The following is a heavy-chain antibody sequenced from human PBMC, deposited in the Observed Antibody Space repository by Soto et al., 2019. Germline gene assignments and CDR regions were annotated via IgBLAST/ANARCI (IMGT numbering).Heavy chain of an antibody. CDR2: ISSSSSVI. D-gene: IGHD7-27*01. CDR3: ARDLSWGSNWYYYMDV. J-gene: IGHJ6*03. CDR1: GFTSSACA. Sequence: PGGSLRLSCATSGFTSSACAMTWVRRPQGKGLEWVSYISSSSSVIAYADSVKGRFTVSRDNARNSLYLQMNSLRAEDTAVYYCARDLSWGSNWYYYMDVWGKGTTVTVSS. V-gene: IGHV3-48*01.